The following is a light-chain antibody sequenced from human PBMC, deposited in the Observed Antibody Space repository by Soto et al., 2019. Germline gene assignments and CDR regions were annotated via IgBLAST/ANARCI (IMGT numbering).Light chain of an antibody. CDR1: SSNIGNNY. J-gene: IGLJ3*02. CDR3: GTWDSSLSAGV. Sequence: QSVLTQPPSVSAAPGQKVTISCSGSSSNIGNNYVSWYQQLPGTAPKLLIYDNNKRPSGIPDRFCGSKSGTSATLGITGLQTGDEADYYCGTWDSSLSAGVFGGGTKVTVL. V-gene: IGLV1-51*01. CDR2: DNN.